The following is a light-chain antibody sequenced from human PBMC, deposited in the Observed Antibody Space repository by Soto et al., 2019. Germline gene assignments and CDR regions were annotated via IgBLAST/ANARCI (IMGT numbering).Light chain of an antibody. J-gene: IGLJ1*01. CDR1: SSDVGSYNL. CDR3: CSDASSTTYV. Sequence: QSALTQPASVSGSPGQSITISCTGTSSDVGSYNLVSWYQQHPGKAPKLMIYEGTKRPSGVSDRFSGSRSGNTASLTISGLQDEDEADYYCCSDASSTTYVFGTGTKLTVL. CDR2: EGT. V-gene: IGLV2-23*01.